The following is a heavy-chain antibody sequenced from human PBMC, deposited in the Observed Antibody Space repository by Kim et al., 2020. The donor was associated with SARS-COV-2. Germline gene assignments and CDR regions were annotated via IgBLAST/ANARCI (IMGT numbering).Heavy chain of an antibody. J-gene: IGHJ2*01. D-gene: IGHD2-21*01. V-gene: IGHV4-59*08. CDR3: ARQGEGNWYFDL. Sequence: NYNPSLKSRVTISVDTSKNQFSLKLSSVTAADTAVYYCARQGEGNWYFDLWGRGTLVTVSS.